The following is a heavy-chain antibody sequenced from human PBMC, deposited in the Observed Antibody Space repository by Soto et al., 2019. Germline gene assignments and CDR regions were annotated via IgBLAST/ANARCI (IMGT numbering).Heavy chain of an antibody. CDR2: ISGSGGST. J-gene: IGHJ6*02. CDR1: GFTFSSYA. CDR3: AKTVSNYYYYGMDV. Sequence: PGGSLRLCCAASGFTFSSYAMSWVRQAPGKGLEWVSAISGSGGSTYYADSVKGRFTISRDNSKNTLYLQMNSLRAEDTAVYYCAKTVSNYYYYGMDVWGQGTTVTVSS. V-gene: IGHV3-23*01.